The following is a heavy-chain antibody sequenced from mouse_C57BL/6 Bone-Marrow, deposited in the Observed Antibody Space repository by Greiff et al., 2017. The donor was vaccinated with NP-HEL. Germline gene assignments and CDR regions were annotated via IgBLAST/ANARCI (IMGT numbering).Heavy chain of an antibody. V-gene: IGHV1-52*01. CDR1: GYTFTSYW. Sequence: VQLQQPGAELVRPGSSVKLSCKASGYTFTSYWMHWVKQRPIQGLEWIGNIDPSDSETHYNQKFKDKATLTVDKSSSTAYMQLSSLTSEDSAVYYCARGGWDGNYSYYAMDYWGQGTSVTVSS. CDR3: ARGGWDGNYSYYAMDY. J-gene: IGHJ4*01. D-gene: IGHD2-1*01. CDR2: IDPSDSET.